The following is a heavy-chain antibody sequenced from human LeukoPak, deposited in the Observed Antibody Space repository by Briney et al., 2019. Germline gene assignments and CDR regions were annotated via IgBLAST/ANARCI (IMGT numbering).Heavy chain of an antibody. Sequence: GGSLRLSCAASGFTSSTYAMHWVRQPPGKGLEWVSAISGSGGATYHADADSVKGRFIISRDNSKNTLHLQINSLRVEDTAVYYCAKDGYNYDSSGHFDYWGQGTLVTVSS. D-gene: IGHD3-22*01. J-gene: IGHJ4*02. CDR1: GFTSSTYA. CDR2: ISGSGGAT. V-gene: IGHV3-23*01. CDR3: AKDGYNYDSSGHFDY.